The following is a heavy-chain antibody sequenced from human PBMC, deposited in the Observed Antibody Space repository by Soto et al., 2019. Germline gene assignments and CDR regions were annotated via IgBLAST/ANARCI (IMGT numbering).Heavy chain of an antibody. V-gene: IGHV4-31*03. CDR2: IYYNGNT. CDR1: GGSITSGGNY. Sequence: PSETLSLTFTVSGGSITSGGNYGSWIRHHPGKGLEWIGNIYYNGNTYYNPSLKNRVIISLDTTKSQFSLKLSSVTAADTAVYYCARELEQWVVQYYYYGMDVWGQGTTVTVSS. D-gene: IGHD6-19*01. J-gene: IGHJ6*02. CDR3: ARELEQWVVQYYYYGMDV.